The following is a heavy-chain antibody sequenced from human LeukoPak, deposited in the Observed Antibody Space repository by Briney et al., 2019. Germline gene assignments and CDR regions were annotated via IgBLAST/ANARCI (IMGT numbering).Heavy chain of an antibody. V-gene: IGHV3-21*01. J-gene: IGHJ6*02. CDR2: ISSSSSYI. Sequence: GGSLRLSCAASGFTFSSYSMTWVRQAPGKGLEWVSSISSSSSYIYYADSVKGRFTISRDNAKNSLYLQMNSLRAEDTAVYYCAKFAVPAVAGTDYYYGMDVWGQGTTVTVSS. D-gene: IGHD6-19*01. CDR1: GFTFSSYS. CDR3: AKFAVPAVAGTDYYYGMDV.